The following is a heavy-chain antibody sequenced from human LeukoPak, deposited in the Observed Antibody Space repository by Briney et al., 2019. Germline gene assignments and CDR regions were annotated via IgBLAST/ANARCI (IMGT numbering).Heavy chain of an antibody. CDR1: GFTFSSYW. CDR3: ARDKVSGATHFDY. Sequence: GGSLRLSCAASGFTFSSYWMSWVRQAPGKGLEWAANIKQDGSERYYVDSVKGRFTISRDNTKNSLYLQMSSLRAEDTAVYYCARDKVSGATHFDYWGQGTLVTVSS. CDR2: IKQDGSER. D-gene: IGHD1-26*01. V-gene: IGHV3-7*01. J-gene: IGHJ4*02.